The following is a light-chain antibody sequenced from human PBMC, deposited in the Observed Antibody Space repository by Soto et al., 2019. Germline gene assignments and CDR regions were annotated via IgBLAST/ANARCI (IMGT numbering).Light chain of an antibody. CDR3: QQHSNWPLT. CDR2: AAS. Sequence: IVLTPSPSSLSVAPGERVTISCRTSQGVRSYLAWYQQKPGQAPRLLIYAASNRASGVPARFSGSGSGTDFTLTISSLEPEDFAVYYCQQHSNWPLTFGGGTKVDIK. J-gene: IGKJ4*01. V-gene: IGKV3-11*01. CDR1: QGVRSY.